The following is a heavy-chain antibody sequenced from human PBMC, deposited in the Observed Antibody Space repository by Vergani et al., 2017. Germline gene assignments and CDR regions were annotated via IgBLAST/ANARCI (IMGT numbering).Heavy chain of an antibody. Sequence: QVQLQESGPGLVKPSETLSLTCTVPGGSISSYYWSWIRQPPGKGLEWIGYIYYSGSTNYNPSLKSRVTISVETSKNQFSLKLSSVTAADTGVYYCARIIAAAGYYYFDYWGQGTLVTVSS. V-gene: IGHV4-59*01. CDR2: IYYSGST. D-gene: IGHD6-13*01. CDR3: ARIIAAAGYYYFDY. J-gene: IGHJ4*02. CDR1: GGSISSYY.